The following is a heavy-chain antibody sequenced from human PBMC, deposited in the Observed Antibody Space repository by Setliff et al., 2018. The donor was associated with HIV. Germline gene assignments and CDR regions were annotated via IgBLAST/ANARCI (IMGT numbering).Heavy chain of an antibody. CDR2: INPNSGGT. V-gene: IGHV1-2*04. Sequence: ASVKVSCKASGYSFTSYAMNWVRQAPGQGLEWMGWINPNSGGTNYAQKFQGWVTMTRDTSISTAYMELSRLRSDDTAVYYCARAYGSGYSSGGVGAGVDYWGQGTLVTVSS. D-gene: IGHD6-19*01. J-gene: IGHJ4*02. CDR3: ARAYGSGYSSGGVGAGVDY. CDR1: GYSFTSYA.